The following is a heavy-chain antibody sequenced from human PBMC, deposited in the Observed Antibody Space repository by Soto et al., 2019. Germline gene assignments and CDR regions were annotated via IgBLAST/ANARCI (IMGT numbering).Heavy chain of an antibody. V-gene: IGHV5-51*01. J-gene: IGHJ6*02. CDR2: IYPGDSDT. Sequence: EVQLVQSGAEVKKPGESLKISCKGSGYSFTSYWIGWVRQMPGKGLEWMGIIYPGDSDTRYSPSFQGQVTISADKSISTAYLQWSSLKAPDTAMYYCARTSAARKYSYGMDVWGQGTTVTVSS. CDR1: GYSFTSYW. CDR3: ARTSAARKYSYGMDV. D-gene: IGHD6-6*01.